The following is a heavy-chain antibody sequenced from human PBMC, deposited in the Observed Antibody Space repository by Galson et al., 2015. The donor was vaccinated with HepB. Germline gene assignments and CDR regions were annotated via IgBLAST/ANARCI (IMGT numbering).Heavy chain of an antibody. V-gene: IGHV3-23*01. CDR2: ISAGGTT. D-gene: IGHD1-20*01. Sequence: SLRLSCAASGITFSNYAMGWVRQAPGKGLEWVSGISAGGTTYYADSAKGHFTISRDTSKNTLFLQMNSLRAEDTAIYYCTKDLWAKDNWTPTGDSWGQGTVVTVAS. J-gene: IGHJ4*02. CDR3: TKDLWAKDNWTPTGDS. CDR1: GITFSNYA.